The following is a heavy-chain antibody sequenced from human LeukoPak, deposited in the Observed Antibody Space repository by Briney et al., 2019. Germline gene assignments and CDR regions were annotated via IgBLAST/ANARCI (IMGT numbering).Heavy chain of an antibody. V-gene: IGHV3-23*01. Sequence: PGGSLTLSCAASGFTFSSYAMSWVRQAPGKGLEWVSGLSGSGSKTYYADSVKGRFTVSRDNSKNTLYLQMNGLRAEDTAVYYCAKYGSGWALYYYYYMDVWGKGTTVTVSS. CDR2: LSGSGSKT. CDR1: GFTFSSYA. D-gene: IGHD6-19*01. J-gene: IGHJ6*03. CDR3: AKYGSGWALYYYYYMDV.